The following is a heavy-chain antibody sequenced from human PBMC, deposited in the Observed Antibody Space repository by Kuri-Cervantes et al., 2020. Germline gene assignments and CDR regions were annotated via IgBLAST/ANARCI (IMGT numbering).Heavy chain of an antibody. CDR1: GFTFSSYS. J-gene: IGHJ4*02. CDR2: ISSSSSTI. CDR3: ARGIGSTTVTTRLAGCFDY. V-gene: IGHV3-48*04. Sequence: LSLTCAASGFTFSSYSMNWVRQAPGKGLEWVSYISSSSSTIYYADSVKGRFTISRDNAKNSLYLQMNSLRAEDTALYYCARGIGSTTVTTRLAGCFDYWGQGTLVTVSS. D-gene: IGHD4-17*01.